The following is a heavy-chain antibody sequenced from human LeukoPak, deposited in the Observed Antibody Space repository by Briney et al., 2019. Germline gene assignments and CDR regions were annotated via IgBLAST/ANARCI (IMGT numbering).Heavy chain of an antibody. V-gene: IGHV1-18*01. CDR1: GYSENFYG. CDR2: ISAQHGQT. D-gene: IGHD3-22*01. CDR3: AKGDYDSSGYLLTYYFDY. J-gene: IGHJ4*02. Sequence: ASVKVSCKTSGYSENFYGITWVRQVAGQGLEWMGWISAQHGQTEYAPNSQDRVTMTTDTYTNTAYMELRSLRSDDTAVYYCAKGDYDSSGYLLTYYFDYWGQGTLVTVSS.